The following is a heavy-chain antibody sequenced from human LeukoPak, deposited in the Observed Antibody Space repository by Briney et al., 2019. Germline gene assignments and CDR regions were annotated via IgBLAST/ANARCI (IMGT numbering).Heavy chain of an antibody. CDR3: ATEGCSSTSCYGGFDY. D-gene: IGHD2-2*01. CDR1: GYTLTELS. CDR2: FDPEEGET. Sequence: ASVKVSCKVSGYTLTELSMHWVRQAPGKGLEWMGGFDPEEGETIYAQKFQGRVTMTEDTSTDTAYMELSSLRSEDTAVYYCATEGCSSTSCYGGFDYWGQGTLVTVSS. V-gene: IGHV1-24*01. J-gene: IGHJ4*02.